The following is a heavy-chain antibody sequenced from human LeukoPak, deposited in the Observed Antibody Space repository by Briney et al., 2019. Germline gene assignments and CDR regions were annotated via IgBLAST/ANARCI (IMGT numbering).Heavy chain of an antibody. D-gene: IGHD1-1*01. J-gene: IGHJ3*02. CDR1: GVSFSGYY. Sequence: KASETLSLTCAVYGVSFSGYYWSWLRQPPGKGLEWIGEINHSGSTNYNPSLKSRVTISVDTSKNQFSLKLSSVTAADTAVYYCARDPLNWNDDRDAFDIWGQGTMVTVSS. CDR3: ARDPLNWNDDRDAFDI. CDR2: INHSGST. V-gene: IGHV4-34*01.